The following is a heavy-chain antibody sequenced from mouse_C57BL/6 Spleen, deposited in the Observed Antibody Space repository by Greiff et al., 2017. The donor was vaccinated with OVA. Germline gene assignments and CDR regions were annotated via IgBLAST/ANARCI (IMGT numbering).Heavy chain of an antibody. CDR1: GFTFSDYG. J-gene: IGHJ4*01. D-gene: IGHD2-2*01. CDR3: ASSYGYDEGYSAMDY. Sequence: EVKVVESGGGLVKPGGSLKLSCAASGFTFSDYGMHWVRQAPEKGLEWVAYISSGSSTIYYADTVKGRFTISRDNAKNTLFLQMTSLRSEDTAMYYCASSYGYDEGYSAMDYWGQGTSVTVSS. CDR2: ISSGSSTI. V-gene: IGHV5-17*01.